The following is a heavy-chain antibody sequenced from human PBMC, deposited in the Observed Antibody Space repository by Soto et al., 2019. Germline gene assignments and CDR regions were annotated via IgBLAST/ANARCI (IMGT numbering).Heavy chain of an antibody. D-gene: IGHD6-19*01. CDR1: GYTFTSYG. J-gene: IGHJ4*02. Sequence: ASVKVSCKASGYTFTSYGISWVRQAPGQGLEWMGWISAYNANTNFAQKLQGRVTMTTDTSTSTAYMELRSLRSDDTAVYYCARDGRSSYSSGWYYFDYWGQGTLVTVSS. CDR3: ARDGRSSYSSGWYYFDY. V-gene: IGHV1-18*01. CDR2: ISAYNANT.